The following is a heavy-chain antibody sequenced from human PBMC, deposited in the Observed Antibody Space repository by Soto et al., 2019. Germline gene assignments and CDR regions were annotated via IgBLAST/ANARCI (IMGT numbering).Heavy chain of an antibody. CDR1: GFTFSSYG. V-gene: IGHV3-30*18. CDR2: ISYDGSNK. D-gene: IGHD3-22*01. CDR3: AKPPHDTQLYFY. Sequence: PGGSLRLSCAASGFTFSSYGMHWVRQAPGKGLEWVAVISYDGSNKYYADSVKGRFTISRDNSKNTLYLQMNSLRAEDTAVYYCAKPPHDTQLYFYWGKGTMVTVSS. J-gene: IGHJ4*02.